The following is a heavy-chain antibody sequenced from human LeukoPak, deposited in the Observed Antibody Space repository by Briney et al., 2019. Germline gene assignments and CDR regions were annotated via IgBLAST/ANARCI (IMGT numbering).Heavy chain of an antibody. J-gene: IGHJ4*02. CDR3: ARHYSSWYYFDY. D-gene: IGHD6-13*01. CDR2: IYYSGNT. Sequence: SETLSLTCTVSGGSISSYYWSWIRQPPGKGLEWIGSIYYSGNTYYNPSLKSRVTISVDTSKNQFSLKLSSVTAADTAVYYCARHYSSWYYFDYWGQGTLVTVSS. CDR1: GGSISSYY. V-gene: IGHV4-39*01.